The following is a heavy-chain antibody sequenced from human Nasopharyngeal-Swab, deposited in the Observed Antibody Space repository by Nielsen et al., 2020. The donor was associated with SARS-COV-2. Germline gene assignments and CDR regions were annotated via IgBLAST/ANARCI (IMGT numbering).Heavy chain of an antibody. V-gene: IGHV3-30*18. Sequence: GGSLRLSCAASGFTFSSYCMHWVRQAPGKGLEWVAVISYDGSNKYYADSVKGRFTISRDNSKNTLYLQMNSLRAEDTAVYYCAKDCGLRAAYYYYGMDVWGQGTTVTVSS. CDR1: GFTFSSYC. CDR2: ISYDGSNK. J-gene: IGHJ6*02. D-gene: IGHD6-25*01. CDR3: AKDCGLRAAYYYYGMDV.